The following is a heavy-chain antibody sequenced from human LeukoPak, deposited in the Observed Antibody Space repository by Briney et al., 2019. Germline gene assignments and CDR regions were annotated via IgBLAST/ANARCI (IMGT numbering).Heavy chain of an antibody. V-gene: IGHV4-4*07. J-gene: IGHJ4*02. CDR3: ARGGSYLAHFDY. Sequence: SETLSLTCTVSGGSISSYYWSWIRQPAGKGLEWIGRIYTSGSTNYNPSLKSRVTISVDTSKNQFSLKLSSVTAADTAVYYCARGGSYLAHFDYWGQGTLVTVSS. CDR1: GGSISSYY. D-gene: IGHD1-26*01. CDR2: IYTSGST.